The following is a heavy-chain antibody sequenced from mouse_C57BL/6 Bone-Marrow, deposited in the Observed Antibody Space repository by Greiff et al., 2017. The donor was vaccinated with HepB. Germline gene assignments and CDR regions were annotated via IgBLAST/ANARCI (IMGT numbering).Heavy chain of an antibody. V-gene: IGHV5-12*01. CDR2: ISNGGGST. J-gene: IGHJ3*01. D-gene: IGHD2-4*01. Sequence: DVHLVESGGGLVQPGGSLKLSCAASGFTFSDYYMYWVRQTPEKRLEWVAYISNGGGSTYYPDTVKGRFTISRDNAKNTLYLQMSRLKSEDTAMYYCARPYYDYDGAWFAYWGQGTLVTVSA. CDR3: ARPYYDYDGAWFAY. CDR1: GFTFSDYY.